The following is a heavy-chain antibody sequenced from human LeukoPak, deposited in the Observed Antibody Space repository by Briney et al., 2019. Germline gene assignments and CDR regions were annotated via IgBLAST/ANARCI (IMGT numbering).Heavy chain of an antibody. J-gene: IGHJ5*02. CDR2: IIPILGIA. D-gene: IGHD4-17*01. Sequence: SVKLSCKASGGTFSSYAISWVRQAPGQGLEWMGRIIPILGIANYAQKFQGRVTITADKSTSTAYMELSRLRSEDTAVYYCARTYGDYEVSWFDPWGQGTPVTVSS. CDR1: GGTFSSYA. CDR3: ARTYGDYEVSWFDP. V-gene: IGHV1-69*04.